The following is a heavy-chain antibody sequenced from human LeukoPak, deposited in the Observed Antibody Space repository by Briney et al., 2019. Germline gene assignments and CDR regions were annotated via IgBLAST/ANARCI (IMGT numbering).Heavy chain of an antibody. D-gene: IGHD3-22*01. CDR1: GFTFSSYA. J-gene: IGHJ4*02. Sequence: GGSLRLSCAASGFTFSSYAMSWVRQAPWKGLEWVSAISGSGGSTYYADSVKGRFTISRDNSKNTLYLQMNSLRAEDTAVYYCASHHYYDSSGLDDYFDYWGQGTLVTVSS. V-gene: IGHV3-23*01. CDR2: ISGSGGST. CDR3: ASHHYYDSSGLDDYFDY.